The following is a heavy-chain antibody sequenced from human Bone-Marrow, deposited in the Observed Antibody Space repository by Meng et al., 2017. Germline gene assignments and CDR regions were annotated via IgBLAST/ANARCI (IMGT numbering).Heavy chain of an antibody. Sequence: GESLKISCQGSGYSFTSYWIGWVRQMPGKGLEWMGIIYPGDSDTRYRPSFQGQVTISADKSSSTDYLQWSSLKASDTAMYYCARHMYYDYVWGSYRYYWFDPWGQGTLVTVSS. V-gene: IGHV5-51*01. D-gene: IGHD3-16*02. CDR1: GYSFTSYW. CDR2: IYPGDSDT. CDR3: ARHMYYDYVWGSYRYYWFDP. J-gene: IGHJ5*02.